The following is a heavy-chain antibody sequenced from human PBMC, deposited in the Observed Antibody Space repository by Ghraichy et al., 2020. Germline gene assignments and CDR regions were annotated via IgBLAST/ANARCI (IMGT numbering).Heavy chain of an antibody. CDR3: ANPPWARYCSGGSCYGGFHAFDI. J-gene: IGHJ3*02. Sequence: LSLTCAASGFTFSSYAMSWVRQAPGKGLEWVSAISGSGGSTYYADSVKGRFTISRDNSKNTLYLQMNSLRAEDTAVYYCANPPWARYCSGGSCYGGFHAFDIWGQGTMVTVSS. V-gene: IGHV3-23*01. D-gene: IGHD2-15*01. CDR2: ISGSGGST. CDR1: GFTFSSYA.